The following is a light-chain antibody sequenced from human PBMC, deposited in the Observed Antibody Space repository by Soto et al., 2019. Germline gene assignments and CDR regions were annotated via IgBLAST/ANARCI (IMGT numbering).Light chain of an antibody. J-gene: IGKJ3*01. CDR3: QQYGDWPPIT. CDR2: GAS. CDR1: QDVSTS. V-gene: IGKV3-15*01. Sequence: ETVMTQSPAALSVSPGERVTLSCRASQDVSTSLAWYQQKPGQGPRLLIYGASTRATGVPPRFSSSGSGKQFNLTISSLQSEDLAIYYCQQYGDWPPITFGTGTRVHLK.